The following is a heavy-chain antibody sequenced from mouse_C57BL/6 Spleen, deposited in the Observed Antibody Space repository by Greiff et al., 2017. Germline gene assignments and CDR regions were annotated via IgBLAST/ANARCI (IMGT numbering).Heavy chain of an antibody. CDR2: IDPETGGT. D-gene: IGHD3-2*01. J-gene: IGHJ2*01. CDR3: TKDSFYYFDY. CDR1: GYTFTDYE. V-gene: IGHV1-15*01. Sequence: QVQLQQSGAELVRPGASVTLSCKASGYTFTDYEMHWVKQTPVHGLEWIGAIDPETGGTAYNQKFKGKAILTADKSSSTAYMELRSLTSEDSSVYYCTKDSFYYFDYWGQGTTLTVSS.